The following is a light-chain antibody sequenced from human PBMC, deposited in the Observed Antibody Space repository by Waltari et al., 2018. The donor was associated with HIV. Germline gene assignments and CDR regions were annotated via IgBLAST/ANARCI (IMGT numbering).Light chain of an antibody. CDR3: QSYDSTNHVV. V-gene: IGLV6-57*02. CDR1: SGRLGTTY. CDR2: EDN. Sequence: NFMLTQPHSVSESPGKTVTISCTGSSGRLGTTYVQWYQQRPGSAPTTVIYEDNRRPSGVPDRFSGSIDSSSNSASLTISGLKTEDEADYYCQSYDSTNHVVFGGGTKLTVL. J-gene: IGLJ2*01.